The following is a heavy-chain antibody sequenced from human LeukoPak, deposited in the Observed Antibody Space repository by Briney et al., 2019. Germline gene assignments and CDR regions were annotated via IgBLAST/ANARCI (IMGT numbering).Heavy chain of an antibody. D-gene: IGHD3-10*01. Sequence: GESLKISCKGSGYSFTDYWIGWVRKLPGKGLEWMGIIYPGDSDTRYGPSFQGQVTISADESITTAYLQWSSLKASDTAMYYCARGPSGTYYFDYWGQGTLVTVSS. CDR3: ARGPSGTYYFDY. CDR2: IYPGDSDT. CDR1: GYSFTDYW. V-gene: IGHV5-51*01. J-gene: IGHJ4*02.